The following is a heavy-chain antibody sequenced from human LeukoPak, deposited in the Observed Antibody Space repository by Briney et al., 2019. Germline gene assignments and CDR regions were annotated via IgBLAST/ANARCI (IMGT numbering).Heavy chain of an antibody. CDR1: GGSISSYY. J-gene: IGHJ5*02. Sequence: PSETLSLTCTVSGGSISSYYWSWIRQPPGKGLEWIGYVFYNGNTNYNPSLKGRVTMSLDMSKNHFSLKLTSVTAADTAVYHCARNGAYGSGSYYPIDLWGRGTLVIVSS. CDR3: ARNGAYGSGSYYPIDL. D-gene: IGHD3-10*01. CDR2: VFYNGNT. V-gene: IGHV4-59*01.